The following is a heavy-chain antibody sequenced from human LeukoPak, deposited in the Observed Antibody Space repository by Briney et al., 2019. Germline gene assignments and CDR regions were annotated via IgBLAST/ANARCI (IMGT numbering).Heavy chain of an antibody. CDR1: GGTFSSYA. CDR2: IIPIFGTA. J-gene: IGHJ3*02. V-gene: IGHV1-69*05. D-gene: IGHD3-10*01. Sequence: SVKVSCKASGGTFSSYAMSWVRQAPGQGLEWMGRIIPIFGTANYAQKFQGRVTITTDGSTSTAYMELSSLRSEDTAVYYCASAPGSGSKEGAFDIWGQGTMVTVSS. CDR3: ASAPGSGSKEGAFDI.